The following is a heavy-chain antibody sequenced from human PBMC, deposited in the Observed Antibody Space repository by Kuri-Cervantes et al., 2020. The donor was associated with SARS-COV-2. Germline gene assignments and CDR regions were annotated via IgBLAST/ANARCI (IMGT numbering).Heavy chain of an antibody. CDR3: ARSTPSRRLVVISQGGAFDI. CDR1: GYTFTDYY. J-gene: IGHJ3*02. V-gene: IGHV1-2*04. CDR2: INPNSGGT. D-gene: IGHD3-22*01. Sequence: GESLKISCKASGYTFTDYYMHWVRQAPGQGLEWMGWINPNSGGTNYAQKFQGWVTMTRDTSISTVYMELSRLRSDDTAVYYCARSTPSRRLVVISQGGAFDIWGQGTMVTVSS.